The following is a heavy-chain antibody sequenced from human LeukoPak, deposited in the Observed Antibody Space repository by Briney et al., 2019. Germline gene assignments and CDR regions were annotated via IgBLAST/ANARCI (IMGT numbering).Heavy chain of an antibody. D-gene: IGHD2-8*01. Sequence: PGGSLRLSCAASGFTFSSYSMNWVRQAPGKGLEGVSSISRSSSYIYNADSVKGRFTISRDNARNSVYLQMNSLRAEDTAVYYCARVVCTIGVCYDPNLDAFDIWGQGTRVTVSS. CDR2: ISRSSSYI. CDR3: ARVVCTIGVCYDPNLDAFDI. CDR1: GFTFSSYS. J-gene: IGHJ3*02. V-gene: IGHV3-21*01.